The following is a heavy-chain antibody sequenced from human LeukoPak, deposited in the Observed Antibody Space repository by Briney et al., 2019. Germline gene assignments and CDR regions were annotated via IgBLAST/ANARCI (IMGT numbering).Heavy chain of an antibody. J-gene: IGHJ5*02. CDR1: GFTFSSYA. D-gene: IGHD3-10*01. CDR3: ARYLTARGVSGWFDP. Sequence: PGGSLRLSCAASGFTFSSYAMHWVRQAPGKGLEWVAVISYDGSNKYYADSVKGRFTISRDNSKNTLYLQMNSLRAEDTAVYYCARYLTARGVSGWFDPWGQGTLVTVSS. CDR2: ISYDGSNK. V-gene: IGHV3-30-3*01.